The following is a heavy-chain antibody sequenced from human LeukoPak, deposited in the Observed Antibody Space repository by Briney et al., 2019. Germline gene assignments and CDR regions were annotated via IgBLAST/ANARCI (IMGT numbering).Heavy chain of an antibody. CDR1: GYTFTGYY. Sequence: GASVKVSCKASGYTFTGYYMHWVRQAPGQGLEWMGWINPNSGGTNYAQKFQGRVTMTRDTSISTAYMELSRLRSDDTAVYYCARDLWFGEFTANWFDPWGQGTLVTVSS. D-gene: IGHD3-10*01. V-gene: IGHV1-2*02. CDR3: ARDLWFGEFTANWFDP. J-gene: IGHJ5*02. CDR2: INPNSGGT.